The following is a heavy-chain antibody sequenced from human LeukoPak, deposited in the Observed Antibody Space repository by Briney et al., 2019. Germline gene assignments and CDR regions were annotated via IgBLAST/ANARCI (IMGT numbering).Heavy chain of an antibody. CDR2: IYNSVTT. CDR1: GGSISSYY. J-gene: IGHJ4*02. V-gene: IGHV4-59*01. CDR3: VTGGGWLPDY. Sequence: PSETLSLTCTVSGGSISSYYCNWFRQPPGKGLEWIGYIYNSVTTNYNPSLKSRVTISVDMSKSQFSLRLSSVTATDTAVYYCVTGGGWLPDYWGQGTLVTVSS. D-gene: IGHD3-22*01.